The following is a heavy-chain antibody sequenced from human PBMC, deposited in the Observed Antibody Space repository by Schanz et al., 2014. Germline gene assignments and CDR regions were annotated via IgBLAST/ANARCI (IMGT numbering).Heavy chain of an antibody. J-gene: IGHJ4*02. Sequence: EVHLLESGGGLVQPGGSLRLSCAASGFTFSNHALSWVRQAPGKGLEWVSGIGGSGDSTHYADSVKGRFIISRDNSKNTLYLQVNRLRAEDTAVYYCAKHVRTLTGNSYWGQGTLVAVSS. CDR3: AKHVRTLTGNSY. V-gene: IGHV3-23*01. D-gene: IGHD3-9*01. CDR1: GFTFSNHA. CDR2: IGGSGDST.